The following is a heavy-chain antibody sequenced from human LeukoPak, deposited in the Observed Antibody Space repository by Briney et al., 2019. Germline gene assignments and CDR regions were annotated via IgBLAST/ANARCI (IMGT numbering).Heavy chain of an antibody. Sequence: SQTLSLTCAISGDSVSSNSAAWNWIRQSPSRGLEWLGRTYYRSKWYNDYAVSVKSRITINPDTSKNQFSLQLNSVTPEDTAVYYCARDQWQQLAYYYYGMDVWGQGTTVTVSS. CDR1: GDSVSSNSAA. CDR3: ARDQWQQLAYYYYGMDV. CDR2: TYYRSKWYN. D-gene: IGHD6-13*01. V-gene: IGHV6-1*01. J-gene: IGHJ6*02.